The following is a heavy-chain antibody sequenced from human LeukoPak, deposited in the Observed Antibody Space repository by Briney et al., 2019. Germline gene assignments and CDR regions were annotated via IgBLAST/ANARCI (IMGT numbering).Heavy chain of an antibody. CDR3: ARHYSSGAFDY. V-gene: IGHV3-23*03. J-gene: IGHJ4*02. Sequence: GGSLRLSCAASGFTFSSYGMSWVRQAPGKVLEWVSVIYSGGSTHYADSVKGRFTISRDNSKNTLYLQMNSLRAEDTAVYYCARHYSSGAFDYWGQGTLVTVS. CDR2: IYSGGST. CDR1: GFTFSSYG. D-gene: IGHD3-10*01.